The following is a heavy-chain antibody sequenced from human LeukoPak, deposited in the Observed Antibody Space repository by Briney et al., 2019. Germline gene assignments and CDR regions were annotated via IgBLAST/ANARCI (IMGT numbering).Heavy chain of an antibody. Sequence: GGSLRLSCAASGFTFSSYSMNWVRQAPGKGLEWVSSSSSSSNYIYYADSVKGRFTVSRHNAKNSLYLQMNSLRAEDTAVYYCARGEKTAILDYWGQGTLVTVSS. CDR3: ARGEKTAILDY. CDR1: GFTFSSYS. J-gene: IGHJ4*02. V-gene: IGHV3-21*01. CDR2: SSSSSNYI. D-gene: IGHD2-21*02.